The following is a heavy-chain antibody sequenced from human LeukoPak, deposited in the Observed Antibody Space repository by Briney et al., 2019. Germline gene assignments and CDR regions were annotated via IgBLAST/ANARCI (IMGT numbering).Heavy chain of an antibody. J-gene: IGHJ4*02. CDR2: IASDGSST. CDR3: ARGRPHGNDY. V-gene: IGHV3-74*01. CDR1: GFTFSSYW. Sequence: GGSLRLSCAASGFTFSSYWMNWVRQAPGKGLVWVSRIASDGSSTTYADSVKGRFSISRDNAKNTLYLQMNSLRVEDTAVYYCARGRPHGNDYWGQGTLVTVSS. D-gene: IGHD4-23*01.